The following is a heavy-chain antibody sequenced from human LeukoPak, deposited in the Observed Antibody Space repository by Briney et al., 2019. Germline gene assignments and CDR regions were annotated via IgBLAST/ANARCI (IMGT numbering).Heavy chain of an antibody. CDR1: GFTFSSYG. CDR2: VWYDGSNK. D-gene: IGHD6-19*01. J-gene: IGHJ4*02. CDR3: ARDPGYSSGTALDY. V-gene: IGHV3-33*01. Sequence: GGSLRLSCAASGFTFSSYGMHWVRQAPGKGLEWVAVVWYDGSNKYYADSVKGRFTISRDSSKNTLYLQMNSLRAEDTAVYYCARDPGYSSGTALDYWGQGTLVTVSP.